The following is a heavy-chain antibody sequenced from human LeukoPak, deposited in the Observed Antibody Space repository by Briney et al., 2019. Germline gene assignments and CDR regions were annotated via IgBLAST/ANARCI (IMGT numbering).Heavy chain of an antibody. J-gene: IGHJ6*02. CDR2: ISYDGSNK. D-gene: IGHD6-6*01. CDR3: ARDLGSSFSHYYHYGMDV. CDR1: GFTFSSYA. V-gene: IGHV3-30*04. Sequence: GGSLRLSCAASGFTFSSYAMHWVRQAPGKGLEWVAVISYDGSNKYYADSVKGRFTISRDNSKSTLYLQMNSLRAEDTAVYYCARDLGSSFSHYYHYGMDVWGQGTTVTVSS.